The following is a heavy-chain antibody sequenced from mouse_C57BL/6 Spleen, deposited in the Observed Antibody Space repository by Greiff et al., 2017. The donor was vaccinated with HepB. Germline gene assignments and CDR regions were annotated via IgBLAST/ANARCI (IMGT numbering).Heavy chain of an antibody. Sequence: QVQLKQPGAELVKPGASVKVSCKASGYTFTSYWMHWVKQRPGQGLEWIGRIHPSDSDTNYNQKFKGKATLTVDKSSSTAYMQLSSLTSEDSAVYYCAISGATEYFDYWGQGTTLTVSS. CDR2: IHPSDSDT. D-gene: IGHD1-1*01. CDR1: GYTFTSYW. V-gene: IGHV1-74*01. CDR3: AISGATEYFDY. J-gene: IGHJ2*01.